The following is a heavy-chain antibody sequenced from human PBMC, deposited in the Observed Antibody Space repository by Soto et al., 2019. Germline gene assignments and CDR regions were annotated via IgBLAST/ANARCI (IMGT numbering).Heavy chain of an antibody. CDR1: GFTLSHFY. J-gene: IGHJ4*02. CDR2: VWYDGNSK. CDR3: ARESEDLTSNFDY. Sequence: GGSLRLSCAASGFTLSHFYMHWVRQAPGKGLEWVAVVWYDGNSKYYADSVNGRFTVSRDDSENTVYLEMNSLSAEDTALYYCARESEDLTSNFDYWGQGTLVTVSS. V-gene: IGHV3-33*01.